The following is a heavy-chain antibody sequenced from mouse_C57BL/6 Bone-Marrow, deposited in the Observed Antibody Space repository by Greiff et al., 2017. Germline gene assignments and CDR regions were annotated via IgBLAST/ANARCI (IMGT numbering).Heavy chain of an antibody. V-gene: IGHV1-22*01. Sequence: VQLQQSGPELVKPGASVKMSCKASGYTFTDYNMHWVKQSHGKSLEWIGYINPNNGGTRYNQKFKGKATLTVNTSSSTAYMELRSLTSEDSAVYYCAVGGYYGNSPYAMDYWGQGTSVTVSA. D-gene: IGHD1-1*01. CDR2: INPNNGGT. CDR3: AVGGYYGNSPYAMDY. CDR1: GYTFTDYN. J-gene: IGHJ4*01.